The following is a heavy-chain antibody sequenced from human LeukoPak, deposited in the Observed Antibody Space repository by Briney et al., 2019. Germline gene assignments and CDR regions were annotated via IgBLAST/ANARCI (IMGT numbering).Heavy chain of an antibody. CDR1: GFTFDDYA. Sequence: SGGSLRLSCAASGFTFDDYAMHWVRQAPGKGLEWVAVISYDGSNKYYADSVKGRFTISRDNSKNTLYLQMNSLRAEDTAVYYCAKVNSGSYYGMDVWGQGTTVTVSS. V-gene: IGHV3-30*18. CDR3: AKVNSGSYYGMDV. D-gene: IGHD1-26*01. J-gene: IGHJ6*02. CDR2: ISYDGSNK.